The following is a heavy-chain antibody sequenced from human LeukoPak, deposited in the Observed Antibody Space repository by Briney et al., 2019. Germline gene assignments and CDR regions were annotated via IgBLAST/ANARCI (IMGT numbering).Heavy chain of an antibody. CDR1: GYTFTGYY. V-gene: IGHV1-2*02. CDR3: ARDLTMFVVVPGY. D-gene: IGHD3-10*02. CDR2: INPNSGET. Sequence: ASVKLSCKASGYTFTGYYLHWERQAPGQRLEWMGWINPNSGETNYAQKFQGRVTMTRDTSINTAYMELSRLRSDATAVYRCARDLTMFVVVPGYWGEGTLVTV. J-gene: IGHJ4*02.